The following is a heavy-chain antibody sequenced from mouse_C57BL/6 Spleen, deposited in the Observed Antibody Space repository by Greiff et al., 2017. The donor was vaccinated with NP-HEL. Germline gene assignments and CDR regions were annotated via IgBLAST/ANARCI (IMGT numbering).Heavy chain of an antibody. CDR2: IYPRSGNT. Sequence: VQLQQSGAELARPGASVKLSCKASGYTFTSYGISWVKQRTGQGLEWIGEIYPRSGNTYYNEKFKGKATLTADKFSSTAYMELRSLTSEDSAVYFCAREEASNWDFDDWGQGTTLTVSS. V-gene: IGHV1-81*01. D-gene: IGHD4-1*01. CDR3: AREEASNWDFDD. J-gene: IGHJ2*01. CDR1: GYTFTSYG.